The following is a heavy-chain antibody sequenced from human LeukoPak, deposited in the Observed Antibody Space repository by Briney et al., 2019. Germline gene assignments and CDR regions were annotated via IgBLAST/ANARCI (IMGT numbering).Heavy chain of an antibody. CDR2: IKQDGGEK. CDR3: AKYVYGYSFDY. Sequence: GGSLRLSCVASDSTFSSHWMSWVRQAPGKGPEWVANIKQDGGEKHFVDSVKGRFTISRDNAKNSLFLQMNSLRVEDTAVYYCAKYVYGYSFDYWGQGTLVTVSS. J-gene: IGHJ4*02. V-gene: IGHV3-7*03. CDR1: DSTFSSHW. D-gene: IGHD3-10*01.